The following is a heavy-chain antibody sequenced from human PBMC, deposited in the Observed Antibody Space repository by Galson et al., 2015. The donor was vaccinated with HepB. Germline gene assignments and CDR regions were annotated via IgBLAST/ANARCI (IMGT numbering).Heavy chain of an antibody. J-gene: IGHJ4*02. Sequence: SVKVSCKASGYTFTSYAMNWVRQAPGQGLEWMGWINTNTGNPTYAQGFTGRFVFSLDTSVSTAYLQISSLKAEDTAVYYCARGSHIVVVPAAAELDYWGQGTLVTVSS. CDR3: ARGSHIVVVPAAAELDY. D-gene: IGHD2-2*01. V-gene: IGHV7-4-1*02. CDR2: INTNTGNP. CDR1: GYTFTSYA.